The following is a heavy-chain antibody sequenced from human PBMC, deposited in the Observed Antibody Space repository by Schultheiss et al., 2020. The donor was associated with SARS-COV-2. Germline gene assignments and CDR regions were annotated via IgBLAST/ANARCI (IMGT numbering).Heavy chain of an antibody. CDR3: ARGASHDSSSWFSYYYYYGMDV. D-gene: IGHD6-13*01. CDR2: ISNDGSNK. Sequence: GGSLRLSCAASGLTFNRHAMHWVRQAPGKGLEWVAVISNDGSNKDYADSVKGRFTISRDNSKNTLYLQMNSLRAEDTAVYYCARGASHDSSSWFSYYYYYGMDVWGQGTTVTVSS. CDR1: GLTFNRHA. J-gene: IGHJ6*02. V-gene: IGHV3-30*04.